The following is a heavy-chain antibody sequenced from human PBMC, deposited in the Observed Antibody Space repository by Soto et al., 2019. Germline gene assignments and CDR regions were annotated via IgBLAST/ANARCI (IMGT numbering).Heavy chain of an antibody. Sequence: QVQLLQSGAEVKKPGASVKVSCKASGYTFTNYYMHWVRQAPGQGLEWMGIINPSGGSTNYTQKFQGRVTMTRDTSTSTVYMELSSLRSEDTAVYYCASDGGLYWGQGTLVTVSS. CDR2: INPSGGST. CDR1: GYTFTNYY. D-gene: IGHD1-26*01. CDR3: ASDGGLY. J-gene: IGHJ4*02. V-gene: IGHV1-46*01.